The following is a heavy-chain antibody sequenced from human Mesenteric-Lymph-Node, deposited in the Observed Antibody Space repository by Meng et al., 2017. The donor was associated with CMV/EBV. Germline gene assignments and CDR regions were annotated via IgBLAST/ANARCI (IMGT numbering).Heavy chain of an antibody. V-gene: IGHV3-7*01. D-gene: IGHD2-15*01. Sequence: ETLSLTCAASGFTFSSYWMSWVRQAPGKGLEWVANIKQDGSEKYYVDSVKGRFTISRDNAKNSLYLQMNSLRAEDTAVYYCARATLWLLDAFDIWGQGTMVTVSS. CDR2: IKQDGSEK. CDR3: ARATLWLLDAFDI. CDR1: GFTFSSYW. J-gene: IGHJ3*02.